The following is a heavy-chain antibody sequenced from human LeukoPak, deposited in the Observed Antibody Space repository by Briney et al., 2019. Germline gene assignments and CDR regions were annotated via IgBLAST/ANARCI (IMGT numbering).Heavy chain of an antibody. V-gene: IGHV1-18*01. CDR3: AREDDRSFGAYDC. CDR1: NYTFTDYD. CDR2: VSKYSGNA. D-gene: IGHD4-17*01. J-gene: IGHJ4*02. Sequence: ASVKVSCKASNYTFTDYDITWVRQAPGQGLERMGWVSKYSGNADYAPKFQGRVSMTTDTSTRTAYMELRSPRPDDTAVYFCAREDDRSFGAYDCWGQGTLVTVSS.